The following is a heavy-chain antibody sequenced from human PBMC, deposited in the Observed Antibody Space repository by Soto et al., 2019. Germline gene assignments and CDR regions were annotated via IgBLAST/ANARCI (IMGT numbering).Heavy chain of an antibody. CDR3: AGDQGYYYYGMDV. J-gene: IGHJ6*02. CDR1: GGSISSYY. CDR2: IYSSGST. Sequence: KTSETLSLTCTVSGGSISSYYCSWIRQPAGKGLEWIGRIYSSGSTNYNPSLKSRVTMSVDTSKNQFSLKLSSVTAADTAVYFCAGDQGYYYYGMDVWGQGTTVTVSS. V-gene: IGHV4-4*07.